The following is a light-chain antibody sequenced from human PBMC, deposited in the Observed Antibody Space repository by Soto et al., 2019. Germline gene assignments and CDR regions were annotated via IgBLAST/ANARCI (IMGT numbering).Light chain of an antibody. V-gene: IGLV2-11*01. CDR3: CSYAGSYTYYV. CDR1: SSDVGGYNY. Sequence: QSVLTQPRSVSGSPGQSVTISCTGTSSDVGGYNYVSWYQQHPGKAPKLMIYDVSKRPSGVPDRFSGPKSGNTASLTISGLQAEDEADYYCCSYAGSYTYYVFGTGTKVTV. J-gene: IGLJ1*01. CDR2: DVS.